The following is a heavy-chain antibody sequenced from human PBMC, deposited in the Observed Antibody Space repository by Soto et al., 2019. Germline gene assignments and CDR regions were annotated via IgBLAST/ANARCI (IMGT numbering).Heavy chain of an antibody. D-gene: IGHD1-1*01. CDR2: VSSGGNIK. J-gene: IGHJ5*02. CDR1: HFTFRSFG. CDR3: ARDIGRQVGYNWESDHSDL. Sequence: QEQLVESGGGVVQPGRSLRLSCSASHFTFRSFGMHWVRQAPGKGLEWVAFVSSGGNIKKSADSLEGRFTISRDNSENTLFLQMNNLTADDTAMYYCARDIGRQVGYNWESDHSDLWGQGTLVTVSS. V-gene: IGHV3-33*01.